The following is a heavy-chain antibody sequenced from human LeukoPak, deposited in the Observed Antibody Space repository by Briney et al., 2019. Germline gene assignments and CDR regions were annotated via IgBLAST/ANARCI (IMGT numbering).Heavy chain of an antibody. Sequence: ASVRVSCKASGYTFTGYYMNWVRQAPGQGLEWMGWINSDSGFTKYAQKFQGRVTMTRDTSITTVYMDLTRLTSDDTAVYYCARIFDMKGFDSWGQGAPVTVSS. CDR2: INSDSGFT. V-gene: IGHV1-2*02. CDR1: GYTFTGYY. CDR3: ARIFDMKGFDS. J-gene: IGHJ5*01. D-gene: IGHD3-3*01.